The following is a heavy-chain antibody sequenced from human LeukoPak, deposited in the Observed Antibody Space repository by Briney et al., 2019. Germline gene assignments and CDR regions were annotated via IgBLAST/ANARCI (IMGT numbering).Heavy chain of an antibody. J-gene: IGHJ4*02. D-gene: IGHD4-17*01. CDR2: LNPSNDVT. Sequence: ASAKVSCKASGYIFNDHYIHWVRQAPGQGLEWMGWLNPSNDVTNYVQKFQGSVAMTRDTSISTAYMELTRLRPDDTAMYCCARGMVTTSGSFDYWGQGTLVTVSS. V-gene: IGHV1-2*04. CDR3: ARGMVTTSGSFDY. CDR1: GYIFNDHY.